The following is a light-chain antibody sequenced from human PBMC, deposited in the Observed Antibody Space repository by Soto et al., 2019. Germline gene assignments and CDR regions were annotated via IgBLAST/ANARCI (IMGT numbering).Light chain of an antibody. CDR3: CSYAGSYTFV. CDR2: DVS. V-gene: IGLV2-11*01. CDR1: SSDVGGYNY. J-gene: IGLJ2*01. Sequence: QSALTQPRSVAGSPGQSVTISCTGTSSDVGGYNYVSWYQQHPGKAPKLMIYDVSKRPSGVPDRFSGSKSGNTASLTISGLKAEDEADYYCCSYAGSYTFVFGGGTQLPVL.